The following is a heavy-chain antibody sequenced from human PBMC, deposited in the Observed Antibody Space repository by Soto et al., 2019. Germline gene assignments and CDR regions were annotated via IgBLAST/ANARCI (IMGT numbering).Heavy chain of an antibody. CDR3: ARQSGGATATVDYYYFYMGV. V-gene: IGHV1-2*04. J-gene: IGHJ6*03. Sequence: QVQLVQSGAEVKKPGASVTVSCRASGDTFTGYYMHWVRQAPGQGLEWMGWINPNSGVTKYAQKFQGWVTMTRDTSIRTVYMELSRLRSADTAVYYCARQSGGATATVDYYYFYMGVWGTWTTVTVSS. CDR1: GDTFTGYY. CDR2: INPNSGVT. D-gene: IGHD5-12*01.